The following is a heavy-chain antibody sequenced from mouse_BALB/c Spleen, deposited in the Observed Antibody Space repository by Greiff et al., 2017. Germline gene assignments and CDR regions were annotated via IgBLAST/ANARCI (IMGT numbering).Heavy chain of an antibody. D-gene: IGHD2-1*01. CDR2: ISSGGSYT. J-gene: IGHJ4*01. V-gene: IGHV5-9-4*01. CDR1: GFTFSSYA. Sequence: EVQLVESVGGLVKPGGSLKLSCAASGFTFSSYAMSWVRQSPEKRLEWVAEISSGGSYTYYPDTVTGRFTISRDNAKNTLYLEMSSLRSEDTAMYYCARGDLDDNFPMDYWGQGTSVTVSS. CDR3: ARGDLDDNFPMDY.